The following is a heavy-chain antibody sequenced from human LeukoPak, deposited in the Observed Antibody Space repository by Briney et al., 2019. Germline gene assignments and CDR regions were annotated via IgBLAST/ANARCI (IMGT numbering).Heavy chain of an antibody. CDR3: ARDGVAELMSALDY. V-gene: IGHV3-21*06. CDR1: GFTFSSYS. D-gene: IGHD1-26*01. CDR2: ISSSSTYI. Sequence: GGSLRLSCAASGFTFSSYSMNWVRRAPGKGLEWVSFISSSSTYIYYADSLKGRFTISRDNAKNSLYLQMNSLRAEDTAVYYCARDGVAELMSALDYWGQGILVTVSS. J-gene: IGHJ4*02.